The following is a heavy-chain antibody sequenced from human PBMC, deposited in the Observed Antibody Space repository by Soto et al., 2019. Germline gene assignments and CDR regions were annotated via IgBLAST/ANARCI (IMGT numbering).Heavy chain of an antibody. CDR3: TRGVDIVVVPAAHTPGNFDY. J-gene: IGHJ4*02. D-gene: IGHD2-2*03. Sequence: SLRFSCTSSGCTFVDYAMSWFRQAPGKGLEWVVFIRSKAYGGTTEYAASVKGRFTISRDDSKSIAYLQMNSLKTEDTAVYYCTRGVDIVVVPAAHTPGNFDYWGQGTLVTVSS. CDR1: GCTFVDYA. CDR2: IRSKAYGGTT. V-gene: IGHV3-49*03.